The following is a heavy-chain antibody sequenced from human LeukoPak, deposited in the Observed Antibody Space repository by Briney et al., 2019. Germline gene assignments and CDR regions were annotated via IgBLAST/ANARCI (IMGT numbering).Heavy chain of an antibody. CDR2: INSDGSWT. V-gene: IGHV3-74*01. CDR3: VSFYETY. J-gene: IGHJ4*02. Sequence: GGSLRLSCAASGFPFSSNWMHWVRHTPGKELVWVSHINSDGSWTSYADSVKGRFTISKDNAKNTVYLQMNSLRAEDTAVYYCVSFYETYWGRGTLVTVSS. D-gene: IGHD2/OR15-2a*01. CDR1: GFPFSSNW.